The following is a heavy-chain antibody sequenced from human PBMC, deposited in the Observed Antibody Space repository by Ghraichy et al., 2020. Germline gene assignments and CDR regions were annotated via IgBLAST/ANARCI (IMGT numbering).Heavy chain of an antibody. Sequence: ESLNISCAASGFTFSSYAMSWVRQAPGKRLEWVSAISGSGGSTYYADSVKGRFTISRDNSKNTLYLQMNSLRAEDTAVYYCAKLVYCSSTSCYFWYFDLWGRGTLVTVSS. CDR2: ISGSGGST. D-gene: IGHD2-2*01. CDR3: AKLVYCSSTSCYFWYFDL. V-gene: IGHV3-23*01. J-gene: IGHJ2*01. CDR1: GFTFSSYA.